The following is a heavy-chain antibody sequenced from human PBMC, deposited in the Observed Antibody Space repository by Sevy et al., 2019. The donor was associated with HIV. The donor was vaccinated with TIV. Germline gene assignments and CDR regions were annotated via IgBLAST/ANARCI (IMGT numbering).Heavy chain of an antibody. CDR2: IYPGGST. D-gene: IGHD4-17*01. Sequence: SETLSLTCTVSGDSISSGLYYWSWIRQPAGKGLEWIGRIYPGGSTNYNPSPRGRVSIPVETSTNQFSLKLNSVTAADTAVYYCARDLPDYGDYGRFDPWGQGTLVTVSS. J-gene: IGHJ5*02. V-gene: IGHV4-61*02. CDR1: GDSISSGLYY. CDR3: ARDLPDYGDYGRFDP.